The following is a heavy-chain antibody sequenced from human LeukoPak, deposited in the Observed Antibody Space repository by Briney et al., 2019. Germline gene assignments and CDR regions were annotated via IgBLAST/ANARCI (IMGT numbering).Heavy chain of an antibody. V-gene: IGHV4-34*01. CDR3: ARTYYYDSSGYYVDY. D-gene: IGHD3-22*01. Sequence: SETLSLTCAVYGGSFSGYYWSWIRQPPGKGLEWIGEINHSGSTNYNPSLKSRVTISVDTSKNQFSLKLSSVTAADTAVYYCARTYYYDSSGYYVDYWGQGTLVTVSS. CDR1: GGSFSGYY. J-gene: IGHJ4*02. CDR2: INHSGST.